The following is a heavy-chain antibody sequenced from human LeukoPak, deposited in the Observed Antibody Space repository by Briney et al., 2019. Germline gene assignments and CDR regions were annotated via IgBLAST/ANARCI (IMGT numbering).Heavy chain of an antibody. V-gene: IGHV3-66*01. Sequence: PGASLRLSCAASGFTFSGYGMSWVRQAPGKGLEWVSGIGSSGNTWYADSVKGRFTISRDTSKNTLYLQMNSLRAEDTAVYYCQCWNPYYWGQGTLVTVSS. CDR1: GFTFSGYG. D-gene: IGHD1-1*01. CDR2: IGSSGNT. CDR3: QCWNPYY. J-gene: IGHJ4*02.